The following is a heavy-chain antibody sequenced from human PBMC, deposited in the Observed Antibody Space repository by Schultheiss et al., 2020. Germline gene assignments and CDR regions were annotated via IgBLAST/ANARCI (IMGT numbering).Heavy chain of an antibody. CDR3: AGTSMVRGVTVFDY. D-gene: IGHD3-10*01. CDR2: FYYSGST. CDR1: GGSISSFY. J-gene: IGHJ4*02. Sequence: SETLSLTCTVSGGSISSFYWSWIRQPPGKGLEWIAYFYYSGSTNYNPSLKSRVTISVDTSKNQFSLILSSVTAADSAVYYCAGTSMVRGVTVFDYWGKGTRVTVSS. V-gene: IGHV4-59*01.